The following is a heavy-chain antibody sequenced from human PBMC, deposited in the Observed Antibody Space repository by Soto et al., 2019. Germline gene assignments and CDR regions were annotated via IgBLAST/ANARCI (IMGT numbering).Heavy chain of an antibody. D-gene: IGHD3-22*01. CDR1: GFTVSSNY. V-gene: IGHV3-53*01. Sequence: PGGSLRLSCAASGFTVSSNYMSWVRQAPGKGLEWVSVLYSGGYAYYADSVKGRFTISRDHSKNTLYLQMNSLRAEDTAVYYCARVSYDVSRGYYFDYSGQAPLVTVSS. J-gene: IGHJ4*02. CDR2: LYSGGYA. CDR3: ARVSYDVSRGYYFDY.